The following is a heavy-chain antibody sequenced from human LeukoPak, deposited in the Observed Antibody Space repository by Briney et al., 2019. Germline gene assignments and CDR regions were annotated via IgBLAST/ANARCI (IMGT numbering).Heavy chain of an antibody. Sequence: PGGSLRLSCAASGFTFSSYDMSWVRQAPARGLECVSDITGSGGSTYYADSVKGRFTISRDNSKNTLYLQMNSLRAEDTAVYYCAKGQVAELDYWGQGTLVTVSS. J-gene: IGHJ4*02. CDR3: AKGQVAELDY. CDR2: ITGSGGST. V-gene: IGHV3-23*01. D-gene: IGHD6-19*01. CDR1: GFTFSSYD.